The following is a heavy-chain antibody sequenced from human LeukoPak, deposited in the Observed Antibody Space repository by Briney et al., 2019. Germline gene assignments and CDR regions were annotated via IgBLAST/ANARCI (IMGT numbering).Heavy chain of an antibody. D-gene: IGHD3-22*01. V-gene: IGHV1-69*06. Sequence: ASVKVSCKASGGTFSSYAISWVRQAPGQGLEWMGRIIPIFGTANYAQKFQGRVTMTEDTSTDTAYMELSSLRSEDTAVYYCAPLNYYYDSSGYTNWFDPWGQGTLVTVSS. CDR1: GGTFSSYA. CDR2: IIPIFGTA. J-gene: IGHJ5*02. CDR3: APLNYYYDSSGYTNWFDP.